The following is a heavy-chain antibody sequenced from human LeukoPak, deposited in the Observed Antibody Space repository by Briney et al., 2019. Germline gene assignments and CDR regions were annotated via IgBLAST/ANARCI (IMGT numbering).Heavy chain of an antibody. D-gene: IGHD2-21*01. J-gene: IGHJ4*02. V-gene: IGHV1-24*01. CDR1: GYTLTELS. CDR3: AKDQGGWGGGDCCPLDY. CDR2: FDPEDGET. Sequence: GASVKVSCKVSGYTLTELSMHWVRQAPGKGLEWMGGFDPEDGETIYAQKFQGRVTMTRDTSIATAYLELSSLRSDDTAVYYCAKDQGGWGGGDCCPLDYWGQGTLVTVSS.